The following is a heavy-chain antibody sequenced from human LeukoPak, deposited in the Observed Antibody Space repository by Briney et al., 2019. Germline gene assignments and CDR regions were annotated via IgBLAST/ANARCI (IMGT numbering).Heavy chain of an antibody. V-gene: IGHV4-30-2*01. CDR3: ARAISIFGVVAYWYFGL. D-gene: IGHD3-3*01. CDR2: IYHSGST. J-gene: IGHJ2*01. CDR1: GGSISSGGYS. Sequence: SETLSLTCAVSGGSISSGGYSWSWIRQPPGKGLEWIGYIYHSGSTYYNPSLKRRVTISVDRSKNQFSLKLSSVTAADTAVYYCARAISIFGVVAYWYFGLWGRGTLVTVSS.